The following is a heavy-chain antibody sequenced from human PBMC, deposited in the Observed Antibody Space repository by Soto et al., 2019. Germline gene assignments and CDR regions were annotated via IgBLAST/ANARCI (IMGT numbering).Heavy chain of an antibody. V-gene: IGHV3-30-3*01. CDR3: ARGVGLGV. Sequence: QVQLVESGGGVVQPGRSLRLSCAASGFTCSSYAMHWVRQAPGQGLEGVAVISYDGSNKYYADSVKGRFTISRDNSKDTLYLQMNSLRAEDTAVYYCARGVGLGVWGQGTTVTVSS. CDR1: GFTCSSYA. J-gene: IGHJ6*02. CDR2: ISYDGSNK. D-gene: IGHD3-16*01.